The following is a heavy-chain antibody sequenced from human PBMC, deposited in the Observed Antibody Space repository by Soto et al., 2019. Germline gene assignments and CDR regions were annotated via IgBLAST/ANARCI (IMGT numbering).Heavy chain of an antibody. CDR3: ASERSAQYFDF. D-gene: IGHD1-26*01. Sequence: QVQLVQSGTVVQRRGSSVKVSCQASGGTFSSHGMAWVRQAPGQGLEWMGGIIPTFGTPTYAPKFQGRVTITADKSTNAAYMELSSLRSGETGVYDCASERSAQYFDFWGQGTLITVSS. CDR1: GGTFSSHG. V-gene: IGHV1-69*06. CDR2: IIPTFGTP. J-gene: IGHJ4*02.